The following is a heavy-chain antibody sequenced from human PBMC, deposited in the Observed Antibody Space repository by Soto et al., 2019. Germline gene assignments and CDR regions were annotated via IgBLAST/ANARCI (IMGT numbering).Heavy chain of an antibody. CDR3: XRVVPGAEAWFGP. Sequence: QVQLVQSGGEVKRPGASVKVSCKTSGYTFSNYGITWVRQAPGQPLEWLGWISLYSDGTNYAQKFQGRVSMTTDTSTTTAYMELXXLXXXXXXXYXXXRVVPGAEAWFGPWGQXTLXTVSS. CDR2: ISLYSDGT. V-gene: IGHV1-18*01. J-gene: IGHJ5*02. D-gene: IGHD2-2*01. CDR1: GYTFSNYG.